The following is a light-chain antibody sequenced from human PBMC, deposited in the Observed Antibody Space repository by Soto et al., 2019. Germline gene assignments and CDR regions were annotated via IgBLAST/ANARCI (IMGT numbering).Light chain of an antibody. CDR2: DAS. J-gene: IGKJ3*01. V-gene: IGKV3-11*01. CDR3: QQRSNWPGVT. CDR1: QSVSSY. Sequence: EIVLTQSPATLSLSPGERATLSCRASQSVSSYLAWYQQKPGQAPRLLIYDASNRTTGIPARFSGSGSGTDVTLTISSLEPADFAVYYCQQRSNWPGVTFGPGTKVDIK.